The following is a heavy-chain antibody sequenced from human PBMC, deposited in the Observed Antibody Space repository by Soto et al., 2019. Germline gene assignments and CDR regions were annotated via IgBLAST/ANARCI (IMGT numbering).Heavy chain of an antibody. J-gene: IGHJ6*03. CDR1: GYTFTSYD. Sequence: VSCKASGYTFTSYDINWVRQATGQGLEWMGWMNPNSGNTGYAQKFQGRVTMTRNTSISTAYMELSSLRSEDTAVYYCARGVVRGDYYYYYMDVWGKGTTVTVSS. CDR2: MNPNSGNT. V-gene: IGHV1-8*01. CDR3: ARGVVRGDYYYYYMDV. D-gene: IGHD3-10*01.